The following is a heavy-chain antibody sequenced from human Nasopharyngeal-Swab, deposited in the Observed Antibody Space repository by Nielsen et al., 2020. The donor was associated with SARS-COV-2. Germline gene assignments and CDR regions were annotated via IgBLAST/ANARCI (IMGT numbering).Heavy chain of an antibody. D-gene: IGHD6-13*01. Sequence: SETLSLTCTVSGGSISSGGYYWSWIRQHPGKGPEWIGYIYYSGSTYYNPSLKSRVTISVDTSKNQFSLKLSSVTAADTAAYYCARLNGIAAAGTGWFDPWGQGTLVTVSS. CDR1: GGSISSGGYY. CDR2: IYYSGST. CDR3: ARLNGIAAAGTGWFDP. V-gene: IGHV4-31*03. J-gene: IGHJ5*02.